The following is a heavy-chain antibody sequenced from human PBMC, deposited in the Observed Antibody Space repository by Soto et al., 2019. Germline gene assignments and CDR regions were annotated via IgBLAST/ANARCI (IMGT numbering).Heavy chain of an antibody. Sequence: SETLSLTCTVSGGSISSGAYSWRWIRQPPGKGLEWIGYICHSGSTYYIPSLRSRVTISMDRTKNQFSLHLNSVTAGDTAVYFCARVRGIYFGYWRQGKLVTVSS. V-gene: IGHV4-30-2*01. CDR2: ICHSGST. D-gene: IGHD1-26*01. J-gene: IGHJ4*02. CDR1: GGSISSGAYS. CDR3: ARVRGIYFGY.